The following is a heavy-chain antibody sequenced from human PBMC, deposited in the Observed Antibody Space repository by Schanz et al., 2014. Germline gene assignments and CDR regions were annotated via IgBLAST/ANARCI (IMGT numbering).Heavy chain of an antibody. Sequence: QLMQSGSEVRKPGASVKVSCKASGYIFGSHGMTWVRQAPGQGPELMGWINAHTGNTQYAQKFQGRVNMTRDTVTTTVHLELTRLRTHDTAIYYCARVHIATYHYNSPGAFDIWGQRTRVTVSS. CDR2: INAHTGNT. CDR3: ARVHIATYHYNSPGAFDI. V-gene: IGHV1-18*01. J-gene: IGHJ3*02. CDR1: GYIFGSHG. D-gene: IGHD3-10*01.